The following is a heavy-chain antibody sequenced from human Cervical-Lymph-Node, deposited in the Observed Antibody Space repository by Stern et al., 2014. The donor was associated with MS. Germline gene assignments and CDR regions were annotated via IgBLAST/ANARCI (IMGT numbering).Heavy chain of an antibody. CDR1: GG. D-gene: IGHD3/OR15-3a*01. V-gene: IGHV1-69*06. J-gene: IGHJ5*02. CDR3: ARGTGDNWFGP. Sequence: QVQLVESGAEVKKPGSSVKVSCKSSGGISWVRQAPGQGLEWRGGVIPFVGTSYYAQKFQGRVTITADTSANTTYLHLSRLTSADTAVYYCARGTGDNWFGPWGQGTLVTVSS. CDR2: VIPFVGTS.